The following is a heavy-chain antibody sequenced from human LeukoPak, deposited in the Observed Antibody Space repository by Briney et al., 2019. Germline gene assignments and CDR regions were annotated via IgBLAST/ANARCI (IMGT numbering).Heavy chain of an antibody. CDR2: IYYSGST. CDR3: AGRPDYYDSSYYYQEGDY. D-gene: IGHD3-22*01. J-gene: IGHJ4*02. V-gene: IGHV4-39*01. CDR1: GGSISSNSYY. Sequence: PSGTLSLTCTVSGGSISSNSYYWGWIRQPPGKGLEWIGGIYYSGSTYYNPSLKSRVTISVDTSKNQFSLKLSSVAAADTAVYYCAGRPDYYDSSYYYQEGDYWGQGTLVTVSS.